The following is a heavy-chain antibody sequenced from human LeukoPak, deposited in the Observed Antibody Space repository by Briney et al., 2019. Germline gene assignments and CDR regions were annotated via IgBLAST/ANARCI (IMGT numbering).Heavy chain of an antibody. J-gene: IGHJ4*02. CDR3: ARDAAVAGTSGFDY. CDR1: GFTFSSYA. D-gene: IGHD6-19*01. Sequence: GGSLRLSCAASGFTFSSYAMHWVRQAPGKGLEWVAVISYDGSNKYHADSVKGRFTISRDNSKNTLYLQMNSLRAEDTAVYYCARDAAVAGTSGFDYWGQGTLVTVSS. CDR2: ISYDGSNK. V-gene: IGHV3-30-3*01.